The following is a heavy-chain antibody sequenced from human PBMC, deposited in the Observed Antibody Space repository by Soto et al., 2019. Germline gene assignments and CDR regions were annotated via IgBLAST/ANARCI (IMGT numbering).Heavy chain of an antibody. J-gene: IGHJ4*03. Sequence: SETLSLTCTVSVGSISSSSYYWGWIRQPPGKGLEWIGSIYYSGSTYYNPSLKSRVTISVDTSKNQFSLKLSSVTAADTAVYYCARQGGEQLFFLRRYCDY. CDR3: ARQGGEQLFFLRRYCDY. D-gene: IGHD6-6*01. V-gene: IGHV4-39*01. CDR1: VGSISSSSYY. CDR2: IYYSGST.